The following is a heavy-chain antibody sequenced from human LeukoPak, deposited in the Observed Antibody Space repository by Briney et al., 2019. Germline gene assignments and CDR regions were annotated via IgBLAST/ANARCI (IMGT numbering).Heavy chain of an antibody. Sequence: SETLSLTCTVSGGSISGSSYYWGWIRQPPGKGLEWIGSIYYSGSTYYNPSLKSRVTISVDTSKNQFSLKLSSVTAADTAVYYCAREVAYCGGDCYHSDYWGQGTLVTVSS. D-gene: IGHD2-21*02. CDR1: GGSISGSSYY. CDR3: AREVAYCGGDCYHSDY. J-gene: IGHJ4*02. CDR2: IYYSGST. V-gene: IGHV4-39*07.